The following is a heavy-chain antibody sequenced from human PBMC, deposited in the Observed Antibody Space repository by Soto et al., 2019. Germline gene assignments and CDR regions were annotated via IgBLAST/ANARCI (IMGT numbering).Heavy chain of an antibody. D-gene: IGHD4-17*01. CDR2: IFWDDDK. CDR1: GFSLRTSGVG. CDR3: AHRPYYGDYGGTFDY. V-gene: IGHV2-5*02. J-gene: IGHJ4*02. Sequence: QITLKESGPTLVKPTQTLTLTCTFSGFSLRTSGVGVGWIRQPPGKALEWLAVIFWDDDKRYSPSLKSRLTITKDTSKNQVTLKMAIMNPVDKATDYCAHRPYYGDYGGTFDYWGQGTLVTVSS.